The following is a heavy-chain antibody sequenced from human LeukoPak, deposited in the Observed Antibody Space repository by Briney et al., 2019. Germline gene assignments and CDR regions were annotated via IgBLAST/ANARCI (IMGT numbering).Heavy chain of an antibody. J-gene: IGHJ4*02. D-gene: IGHD4-17*01. CDR1: GFIFRTYW. CDR3: ASSDGYGDALDY. Sequence: GGSLRLSCAASGFIFRTYWMHWVRQAPGTGLVWVSRVNNDGSNTNYADSVKGRFTVSRDNAKNTVYLQMNSLRAEDTAVYYCASSDGYGDALDYWGQGTLVTVSS. CDR2: VNNDGSNT. V-gene: IGHV3-74*01.